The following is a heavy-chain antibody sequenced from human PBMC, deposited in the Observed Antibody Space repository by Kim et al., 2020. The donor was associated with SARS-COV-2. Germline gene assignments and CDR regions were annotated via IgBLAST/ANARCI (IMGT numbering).Heavy chain of an antibody. D-gene: IGHD3-16*01. Sequence: DSGEGRYTLSRDHSKNTLYLQMNSLRAEDTAVYYCAKTGWGSYVSYYFDYWGQGPLVTVSS. CDR3: AKTGWGSYVSYYFDY. V-gene: IGHV3-23*03. J-gene: IGHJ4*02.